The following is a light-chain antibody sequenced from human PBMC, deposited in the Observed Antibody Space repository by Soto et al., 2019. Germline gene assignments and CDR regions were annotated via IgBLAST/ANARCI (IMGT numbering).Light chain of an antibody. CDR2: EVS. Sequence: QSVLTQPASVSGSPGQSITISCTGTSSNVGNYNFVSWYQQHPGKSPKLMIFEVSNRPSGISNRFSGSKSGNTASLTISRLQAEDEAGYYCSSYRDGTTPYVFGTGTKLTVL. CDR1: SSNVGNYNF. J-gene: IGLJ1*01. CDR3: SSYRDGTTPYV. V-gene: IGLV2-14*01.